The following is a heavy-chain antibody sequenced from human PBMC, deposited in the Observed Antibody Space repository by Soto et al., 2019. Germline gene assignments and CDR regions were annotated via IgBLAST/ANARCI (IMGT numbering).Heavy chain of an antibody. D-gene: IGHD3-10*01. V-gene: IGHV5-51*01. J-gene: IGHJ6*02. CDR2: IYPGDSDT. CDR3: AGGGVRGVITRTRDYYGMDV. CDR1: GYSFTSYW. Sequence: GEPLKISCKGSGYSFTSYWISWVRQMPGKGLEWMGIIYPGDSDTRYSPSFQGQVTISADKSISTAYLQWSSLKASDTAMYYCAGGGVRGVITRTRDYYGMDVWGQGTTVTVSS.